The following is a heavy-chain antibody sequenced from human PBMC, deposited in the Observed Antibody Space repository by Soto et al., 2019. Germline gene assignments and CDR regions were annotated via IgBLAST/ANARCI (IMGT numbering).Heavy chain of an antibody. D-gene: IGHD3-10*01. CDR3: ARDSRYYYGSGSSDY. CDR1: GYTFTSYG. V-gene: IGHV1-18*01. Sequence: RASVKVSCKASGYTFTSYGISWVRQAPGQGLEWMGWISAYNGNTNYAQKLQGRVTMTTDTSTSTAYMELRSLRSDDTAVYYCARDSRYYYGSGSSDYWGQGTLVTVSS. J-gene: IGHJ4*02. CDR2: ISAYNGNT.